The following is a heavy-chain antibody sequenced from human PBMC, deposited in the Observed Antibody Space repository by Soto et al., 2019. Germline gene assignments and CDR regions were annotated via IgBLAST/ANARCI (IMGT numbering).Heavy chain of an antibody. J-gene: IGHJ6*02. D-gene: IGHD2-21*01. V-gene: IGHV5-51*01. CDR2: IYPGDSDT. CDR3: ASSSVSDSPDYYYYGMDV. Sequence: GESLKISCKGSGYSFTSYWIGWVRQMPGKGLEWMGIIYPGDSDTRYSPSFQGQVTISADKSISTAYLQWSSLKASDTAMYYCASSSVSDSPDYYYYGMDVWGQGLTVTVSS. CDR1: GYSFTSYW.